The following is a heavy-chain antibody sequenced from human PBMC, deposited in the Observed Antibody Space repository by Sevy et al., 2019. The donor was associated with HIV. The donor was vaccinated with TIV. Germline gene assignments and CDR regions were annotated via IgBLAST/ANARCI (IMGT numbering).Heavy chain of an antibody. V-gene: IGHV3-23*01. CDR2: ISGSGGST. D-gene: IGHD3-3*01. CDR3: AKDGDYDFWSGYYTPLGDV. CDR1: GFTFSSYA. Sequence: GGSLRLSCAASGFTFSSYAMSWVRQAPGNGLEWVSAISGSGGSTYYADSVKGRFTISRDNSKNTLYLQMNSLRAEDTAVYYCAKDGDYDFWSGYYTPLGDVSGKGTSVTVSS. J-gene: IGHJ6*04.